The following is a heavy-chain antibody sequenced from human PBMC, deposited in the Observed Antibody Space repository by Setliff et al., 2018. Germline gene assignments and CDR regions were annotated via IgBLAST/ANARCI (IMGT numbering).Heavy chain of an antibody. CDR3: ARDLRPIVVVTAFEY. V-gene: IGHV3-30*01. CDR1: GFTFNNYW. Sequence: GGSLRLSCAASGFTFNNYWMNWVRQAPGKGLEWVAVISYDGSNQYYADSVKGRFTVSRDNAKNSLYLQMNSLRGEDTAFYYCARDLRPIVVVTAFEYWGQGTLVTVSS. CDR2: ISYDGSNQ. J-gene: IGHJ4*02. D-gene: IGHD2-21*02.